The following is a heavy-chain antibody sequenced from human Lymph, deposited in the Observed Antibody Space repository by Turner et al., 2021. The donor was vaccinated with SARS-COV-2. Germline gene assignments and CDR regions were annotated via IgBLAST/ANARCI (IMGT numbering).Heavy chain of an antibody. CDR1: GFTFGDYA. Sequence: EVQLVESGGGLVQPRRSLRLSCTASGFTFGDYAMSWVRQAPGKGLEWVGFIRSKAYGGTTEYAASVKGRFTISRDDSKSIAYLQMNSLKTEDTAVYYCTRFDYWGQGTLVTVSS. CDR2: IRSKAYGGTT. J-gene: IGHJ4*02. V-gene: IGHV3-49*04. CDR3: TRFDY.